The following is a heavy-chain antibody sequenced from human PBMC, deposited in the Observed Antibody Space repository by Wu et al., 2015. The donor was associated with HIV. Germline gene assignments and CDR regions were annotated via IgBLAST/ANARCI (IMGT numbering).Heavy chain of an antibody. CDR3: ARYSSDWGFRIDY. CDR1: GASTSSHN. V-gene: IGHV4-59*08. J-gene: IGHJ4*02. CDR2: ISHSGHT. Sequence: QVQLQDRGPGLVKPSETLSLTCTVSGASTSSHNWSWIRQPPGKGLEWLAFISHSGHTNYSPSLQSRATISLDTSKNQFSLTLESMTAADTAVYYCARYSSDWGFRIDYWGQGMLVSVSS. D-gene: IGHD6-19*01.